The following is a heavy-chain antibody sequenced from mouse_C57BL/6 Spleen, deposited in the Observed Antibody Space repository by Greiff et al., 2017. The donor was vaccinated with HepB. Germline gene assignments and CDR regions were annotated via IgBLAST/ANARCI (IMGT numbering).Heavy chain of an antibody. V-gene: IGHV5-17*01. D-gene: IGHD2-4*01. CDR2: ISSGSSTI. J-gene: IGHJ3*01. Sequence: EVQGVESGGGLVKPGGSLKLSCAASGFTFSDYGMHWVRQAPEKGLEWVAYISSGSSTIYYADTVKGRFTISRDNAKNTLFLQMTSLRSEDTAMYYCARPVYYDYDWFAYWGQGTLVTVSA. CDR1: GFTFSDYG. CDR3: ARPVYYDYDWFAY.